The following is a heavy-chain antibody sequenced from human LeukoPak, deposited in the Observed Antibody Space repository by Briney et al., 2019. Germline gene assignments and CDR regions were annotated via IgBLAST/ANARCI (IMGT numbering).Heavy chain of an antibody. D-gene: IGHD3-22*01. CDR1: GGSLSTHH. J-gene: IGHJ4*02. CDR2: ISDSGST. V-gene: IGHV4-59*11. Sequence: SETLSLTCVVSGGSLSTHHWSRIRQSPGRGLEWIGYISDSGSTNYNPSLKSRVTISVDTSKNQFSLMLSSVTAADTAVYYCARGYDSSAYYPFNYWGQGTLVTVSS. CDR3: ARGYDSSAYYPFNY.